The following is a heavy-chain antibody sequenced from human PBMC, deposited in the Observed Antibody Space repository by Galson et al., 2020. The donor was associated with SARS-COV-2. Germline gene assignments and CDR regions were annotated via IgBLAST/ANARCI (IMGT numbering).Heavy chain of an antibody. CDR1: GFTFSSYA. J-gene: IGHJ4*02. D-gene: IGHD5-12*01. CDR3: ARDQDGYNDF. V-gene: IGHV3-30-3*01. Sequence: PGGSLRLSCAASGFTFSSYAMHWVRQAPGKGLEWVAVISYDGSNKYYADSVKGRFTISRDNSKNTLYLQMNSLRAEDTAVYYCARDQDGYNDFWGQGTLVTVSS. CDR2: ISYDGSNK.